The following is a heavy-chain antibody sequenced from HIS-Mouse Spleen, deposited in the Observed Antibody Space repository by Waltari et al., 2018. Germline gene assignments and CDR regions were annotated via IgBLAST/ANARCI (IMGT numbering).Heavy chain of an antibody. D-gene: IGHD1-7*01. CDR2: ISSSSSYI. Sequence: EVQLVESGGGLVKPGGSLRLSCAASGFTFSSYSMNWVRQAPGKGLEWVSAISSSSSYIYYADSVKGRFTISGDNAKNSLYLQMNSLRAEDTAVYYCARDATGTTDYWGQGTLVTVSS. CDR1: GFTFSSYS. J-gene: IGHJ4*02. V-gene: IGHV3-21*01. CDR3: ARDATGTTDY.